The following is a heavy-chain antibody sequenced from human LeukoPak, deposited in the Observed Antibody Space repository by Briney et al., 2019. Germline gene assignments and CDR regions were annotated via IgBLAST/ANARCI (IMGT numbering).Heavy chain of an antibody. V-gene: IGHV1-69*05. CDR3: AREGSSGWSHYFDY. J-gene: IGHJ4*02. Sequence: EASVKVSCKAPGGTFSSYAISWVRQAPGQGLEWMGGIIPIFGTANYAQKLQGRVTITTDESTSTAYMELSSLRSEDTAVYYCAREGSSGWSHYFDYWGQGTLVTVSS. CDR1: GGTFSSYA. CDR2: IIPIFGTA. D-gene: IGHD6-19*01.